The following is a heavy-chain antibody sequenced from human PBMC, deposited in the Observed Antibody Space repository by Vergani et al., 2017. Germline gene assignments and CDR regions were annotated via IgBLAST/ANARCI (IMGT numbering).Heavy chain of an antibody. V-gene: IGHV4-31*03. CDR2: IYYSGNT. CDR3: ARASIIVKAFAAGDYFDS. D-gene: IGHD3-22*01. J-gene: IGHJ4*02. CDR1: GDSISSGGYF. Sequence: QVQLQESGPGLVKPSQTLSLSCNVSGDSISSGGYFWSWIRQLPGKGLEWIGDIYYSGNTHYNPSLKSRITISVDTPENRFSLQLSSVTPADTAVYYCARASIIVKAFAAGDYFDSGGQGTLVTVSS.